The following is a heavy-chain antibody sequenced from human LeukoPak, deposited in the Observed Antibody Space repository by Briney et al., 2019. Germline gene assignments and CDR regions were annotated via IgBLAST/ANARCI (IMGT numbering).Heavy chain of an antibody. CDR1: GFTFISYY. J-gene: IGHJ6*03. V-gene: IGHV1-2*02. CDR3: ARDVVVVPAALHYYYYMDV. D-gene: IGHD2-2*01. CDR2: INPNSGGT. Sequence: ASVKVSCKASGFTFISYYMHWVRQSPGQGLEWMGWINPNSGGTNYAQKFQGRVTMTRDTSISTAYMELSRLRSDDTAVYYCARDVVVVPAALHYYYYMDVWGKGTTVTVSS.